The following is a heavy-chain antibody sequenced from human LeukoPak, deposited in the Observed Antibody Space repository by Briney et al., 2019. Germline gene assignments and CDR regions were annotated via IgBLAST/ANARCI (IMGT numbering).Heavy chain of an antibody. CDR2: VFSRGTT. D-gene: IGHD3-9*01. Sequence: SETLSLTCTVSGGSIKSFYWSWLRQPAGKGLEWVGRVFSRGTTNYNPSLKSRVTVSLDTSKNQFSLQLSSVTAADTAVYYCARGRYDNLTGHLARLDVWGQGTTVIVSS. V-gene: IGHV4-4*07. CDR1: GGSIKSFY. CDR3: ARGRYDNLTGHLARLDV. J-gene: IGHJ6*02.